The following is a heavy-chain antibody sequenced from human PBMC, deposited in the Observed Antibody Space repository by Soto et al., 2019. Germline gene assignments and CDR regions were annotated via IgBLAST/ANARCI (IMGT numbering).Heavy chain of an antibody. D-gene: IGHD3-3*01. CDR2: ISAYNGNT. J-gene: IGHJ6*02. Sequence: ASVKVSCKASGYTFTSYGISWVRQAPGQGLEWMGWISAYNGNTNYAQKLQGRVTMTTDTSTSTAYMELRSLRSDETAVYYCARGNRDDFWSGYLNPYYYYGMDASGQGTTVTVS. V-gene: IGHV1-18*04. CDR3: ARGNRDDFWSGYLNPYYYYGMDA. CDR1: GYTFTSYG.